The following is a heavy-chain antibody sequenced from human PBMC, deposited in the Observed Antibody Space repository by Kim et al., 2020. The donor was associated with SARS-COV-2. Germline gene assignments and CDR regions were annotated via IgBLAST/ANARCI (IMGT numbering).Heavy chain of an antibody. D-gene: IGHD3-10*01. V-gene: IGHV1-69*13. CDR1: GGTFSSYA. Sequence: SVKVSCKASGGTFSSYAISWVRQAPGQGLEWMGGIIPIFGTANYAQKFQGRVTITADESTSTAYMELSSLRSEDTAVYYCARGLSSGISLFSFKLDYWGQGTLVTVSS. CDR2: IIPIFGTA. CDR3: ARGLSSGISLFSFKLDY. J-gene: IGHJ4*02.